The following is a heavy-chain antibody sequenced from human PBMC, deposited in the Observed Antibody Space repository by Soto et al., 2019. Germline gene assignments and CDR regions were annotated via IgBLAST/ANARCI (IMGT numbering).Heavy chain of an antibody. D-gene: IGHD2-2*01. V-gene: IGHV5-10-1*01. Sequence: PGESLKISCKGSGYSFSTYWISWVRQMPGKGLEWMGRTDPSDSNTNYSPSFQGHVTISADKSVSTAYLQWSSLKASDTAMYYRAIIPAVYYYYGMDVWGQGTTVTVSS. CDR1: GYSFSTYW. CDR2: TDPSDSNT. J-gene: IGHJ6*02. CDR3: AIIPAVYYYYGMDV.